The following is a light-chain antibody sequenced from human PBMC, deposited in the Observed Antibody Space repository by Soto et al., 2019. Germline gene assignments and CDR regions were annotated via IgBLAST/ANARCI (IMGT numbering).Light chain of an antibody. CDR1: QSVSSY. CDR2: DAS. CDR3: QQRSNWPPGSFT. Sequence: EIVLTQSPATLSLSPGERATLSCRASQSVSSYLAWYQQKPGQAPRLLIYDASNRATGIPARFSGSGSGTDFTLTVSSLEPEDFAVYYCQQRSNWPPGSFTFVPGTKVDIK. V-gene: IGKV3-11*01. J-gene: IGKJ3*01.